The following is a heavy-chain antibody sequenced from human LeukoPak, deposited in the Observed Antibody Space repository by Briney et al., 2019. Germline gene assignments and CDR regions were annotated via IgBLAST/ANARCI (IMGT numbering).Heavy chain of an antibody. V-gene: IGHV3-74*01. Sequence: GGSLRLSCAASGFTFSTYWIHWVRQAPGKGLVWVSRINIDGSRTTYADSVKGRFTISRDNAKNTLYLQMNSLRAEDTAVYYCARDRCSSTSCSLGLLDVWGKGTTVTVSS. J-gene: IGHJ6*04. CDR2: INIDGSRT. D-gene: IGHD2-2*01. CDR1: GFTFSTYW. CDR3: ARDRCSSTSCSLGLLDV.